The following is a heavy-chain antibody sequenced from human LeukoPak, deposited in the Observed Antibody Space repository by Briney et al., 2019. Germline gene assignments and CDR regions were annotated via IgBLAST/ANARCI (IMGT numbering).Heavy chain of an antibody. D-gene: IGHD1-26*01. CDR2: IYHSGST. CDR1: GGFLSSGGYS. V-gene: IGHV4-30-2*01. Sequence: PSGTPSLTCAVSGGFLSSGGYSWGWIRQPPGPGLEWIGYIYHSGSTYYNPSLKSRVTISVDRSKNQFSLKLSSVTAADTAVYYCARVGAIHDAFDIWGQGTMVTVSS. J-gene: IGHJ3*02. CDR3: ARVGAIHDAFDI.